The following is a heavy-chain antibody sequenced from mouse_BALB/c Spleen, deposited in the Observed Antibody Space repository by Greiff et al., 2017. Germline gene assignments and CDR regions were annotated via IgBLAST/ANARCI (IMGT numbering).Heavy chain of an antibody. V-gene: IGHV5-17*02. CDR2: ISSGSSTI. CDR3: ARNSLYYFDY. J-gene: IGHJ2*01. CDR1: GFTFSSFG. Sequence: DVKLVESGGGLVQPGGSRKLSCAASGFTFSSFGMHWVRQAPEKGLEWVAYISSGSSTIYYADTVKGRFTISRDNPKNTLFLQMTSLRSEDTAMYYCARNSLYYFDYWGQGTTLTVSS.